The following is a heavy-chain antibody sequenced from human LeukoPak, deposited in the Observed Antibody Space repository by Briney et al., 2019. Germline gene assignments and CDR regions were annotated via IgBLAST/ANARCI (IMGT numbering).Heavy chain of an antibody. V-gene: IGHV3-74*01. CDR1: GFTFSGYW. CDR2: INSDGSRT. D-gene: IGHD2-21*02. Sequence: GGSLRLSCAASGFTFSGYWMHWVRQAPGKGPVWVSRINSDGSRTGYADSVKGRFTISRDNAKNTLYLQMNSLRTEDTAIYYCARELPREVTLDYWGQGTLVTVSS. J-gene: IGHJ4*02. CDR3: ARELPREVTLDY.